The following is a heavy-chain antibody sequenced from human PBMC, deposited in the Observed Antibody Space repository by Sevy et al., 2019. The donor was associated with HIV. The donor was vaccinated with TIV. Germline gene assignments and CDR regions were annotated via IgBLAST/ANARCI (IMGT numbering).Heavy chain of an antibody. J-gene: IGHJ3*02. D-gene: IGHD1-7*01. CDR1: GGSISSSSYY. CDR2: IYYSGST. V-gene: IGHV4-39*01. CDR3: ARYCGSSIITGTRGAFDI. Sequence: SETLSLTCTVSGGSISSSSYYWGWIRQPPGKGLEWIGSIYYSGSTYYNPSLKSRVTISADTSKNQFSLKLSSVTAADTAVYYCARYCGSSIITGTRGAFDIWGQGTMVTVSS.